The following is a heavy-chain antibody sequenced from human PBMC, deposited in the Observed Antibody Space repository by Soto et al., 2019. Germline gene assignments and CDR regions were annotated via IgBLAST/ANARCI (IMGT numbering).Heavy chain of an antibody. D-gene: IGHD3-3*01. V-gene: IGHV5-51*01. CDR3: AKDYDFWSGYSPSLDP. CDR2: IYPGDSDT. Sequence: PGESLKISCKGSGYSFTSYWIGWVRQMPGKGLEWMGIIYPGDSDTRYSPSFQGQVTISADKSISTAYLQMNSLRAEDTAVYYCAKDYDFWSGYSPSLDPWGQGTLVTVSS. CDR1: GYSFTSYW. J-gene: IGHJ5*02.